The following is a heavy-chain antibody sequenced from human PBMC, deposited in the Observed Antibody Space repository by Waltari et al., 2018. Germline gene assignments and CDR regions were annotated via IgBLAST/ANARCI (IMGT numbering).Heavy chain of an antibody. D-gene: IGHD1-26*01. Sequence: QEQLVQSGSEVKKPGASVRVSCQASGSTFTDYQLHWFRQTPGQGFEWMGWFNLKNGDSNSAEKFLGRVTMTRDTSINTVYLDLSGLRSDDTAVFFCARDPGPIVGAPDLWGQGTLVTVSS. CDR1: GSTFTDYQ. V-gene: IGHV1-2*02. J-gene: IGHJ5*02. CDR3: ARDPGPIVGAPDL. CDR2: FNLKNGDS.